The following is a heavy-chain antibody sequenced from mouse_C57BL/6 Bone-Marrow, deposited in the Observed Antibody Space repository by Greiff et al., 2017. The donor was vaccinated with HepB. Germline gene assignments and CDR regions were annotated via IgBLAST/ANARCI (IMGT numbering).Heavy chain of an antibody. D-gene: IGHD2-3*01. CDR1: GYAFSSSW. V-gene: IGHV1-82*01. CDR3: AREGLYDGYCFAY. CDR2: IYPGDGDT. J-gene: IGHJ3*01. Sequence: QVQLKESGPELVKPGASVKISCKASGYAFSSSWMNWVKQRPGKGLEWIGRIYPGDGDTNYNGKFKGKATLTADKSSSTAYMQLSSLTSEDSAVYVCAREGLYDGYCFAYWGQGTLVTVSA.